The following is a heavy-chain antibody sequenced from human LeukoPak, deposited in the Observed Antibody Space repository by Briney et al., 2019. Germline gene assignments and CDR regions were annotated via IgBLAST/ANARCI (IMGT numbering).Heavy chain of an antibody. D-gene: IGHD3-10*01. V-gene: IGHV3-23*01. CDR2: IRGSGTGT. Sequence: GGSLRLSCAASGFTFGSYAMTWVRQAPGKGLEWVSAIRGSGTGTNYGDSVKGRFTISRHNSKNTLYLQMNSLRAEDTAVYYCARSQSPASEALDIWGQGTMVTVSS. CDR3: ARSQSPASEALDI. CDR1: GFTFGSYA. J-gene: IGHJ3*02.